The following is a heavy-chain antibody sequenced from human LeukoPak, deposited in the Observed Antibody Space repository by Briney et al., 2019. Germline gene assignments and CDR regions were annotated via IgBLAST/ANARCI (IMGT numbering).Heavy chain of an antibody. Sequence: SGTLSLTCAVSGGSISSSNWWSWVRQPPGKGLEWIGEIYHSGSTNYSPSLKSRVTISVDKSKNQFSLKLSSVTAADTAVYYCARGDYYGSGSYSDYWGQGTLVTVSS. J-gene: IGHJ4*02. D-gene: IGHD3-10*01. CDR2: IYHSGST. CDR3: ARGDYYGSGSYSDY. V-gene: IGHV4-4*02. CDR1: GGSISSSNW.